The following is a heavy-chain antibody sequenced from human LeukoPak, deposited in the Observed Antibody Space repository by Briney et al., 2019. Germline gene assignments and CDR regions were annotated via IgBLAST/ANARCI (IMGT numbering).Heavy chain of an antibody. D-gene: IGHD6-19*01. V-gene: IGHV3-23*01. CDR3: AKDIYSSGWYIESDY. J-gene: IGHJ4*02. CDR1: GFTFSSYA. Sequence: GGSLRLSCAASGFTFSSYAMIWVRQAPGKGLEWVSSMIGSGGSTYYADSVKGRFTISRDNSKNTLYLQMNSLRAEDTAVYYCAKDIYSSGWYIESDYWGQGTLVTVSS. CDR2: MIGSGGST.